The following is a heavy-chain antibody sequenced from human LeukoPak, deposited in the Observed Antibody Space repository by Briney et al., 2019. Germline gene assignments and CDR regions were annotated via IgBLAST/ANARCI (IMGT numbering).Heavy chain of an antibody. CDR3: VGGRGFYYYYYMDV. CDR1: GFTFSSYW. V-gene: IGHV3-20*04. Sequence: GGSLRLSCAAPGFTFSSYWMHWVRQAPGKGLEWVSGINWNGGSTGYADSVKGRFTISRDNAKNSLYLQMNSLRAEDTALYYCVGGRGFYYYYYMDVWGKGTTVTVSS. CDR2: INWNGGST. D-gene: IGHD2-15*01. J-gene: IGHJ6*03.